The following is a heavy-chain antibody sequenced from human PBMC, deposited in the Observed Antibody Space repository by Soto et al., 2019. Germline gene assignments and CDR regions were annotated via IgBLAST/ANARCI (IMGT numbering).Heavy chain of an antibody. CDR2: IRGKANIYAT. D-gene: IGHD3-22*01. Sequence: EVQLVESGGGLVQPGGSLKLSCAASGFTFSGSAMHWVRQASGKGLEWVDRIRGKANIYATGYAASVIGRFTISRDDSRNTPYLQMNSLKTEDTAVYYCTRPLEDRSGYDWYFDLWGRGTLVTV. V-gene: IGHV3-73*02. CDR1: GFTFSGSA. J-gene: IGHJ2*01. CDR3: TRPLEDRSGYDWYFDL.